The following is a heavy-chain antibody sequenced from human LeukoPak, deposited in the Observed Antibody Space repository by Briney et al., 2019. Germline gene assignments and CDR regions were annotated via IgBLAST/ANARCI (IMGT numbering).Heavy chain of an antibody. CDR2: INPNSGDT. Sequence: ASVNVSCTASGYVFIGYYIHWVRQAPGQGLEWMGWINPNSGDTNYAQKFQGRVTMTRDTSISTAYMELTRLRSDDAAVYYCARDLDPWGQGTLVTVSS. CDR1: GYVFIGYY. J-gene: IGHJ5*02. CDR3: ARDLDP. V-gene: IGHV1-2*02.